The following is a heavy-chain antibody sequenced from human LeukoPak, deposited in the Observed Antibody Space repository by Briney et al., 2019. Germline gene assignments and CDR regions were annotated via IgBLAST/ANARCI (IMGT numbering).Heavy chain of an antibody. J-gene: IGHJ4*02. V-gene: IGHV3-48*02. CDR3: ARAMRSGYDY. CDR2: ISPSSDSI. D-gene: IGHD5-12*01. Sequence: GGSLRLSCAASGFMFSSYGMNWVRQAPGRRLEWVSYISPSSDSIYYADSLKGRFTISRGNAEHSLYLQMNSLRDEDTAVYYCARAMRSGYDYWGQGTLVTVSS. CDR1: GFMFSSYG.